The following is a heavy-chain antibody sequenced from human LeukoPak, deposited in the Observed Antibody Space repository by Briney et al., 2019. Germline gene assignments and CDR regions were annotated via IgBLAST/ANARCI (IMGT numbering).Heavy chain of an antibody. V-gene: IGHV1-69*04. CDR1: GGTFINYA. CDR2: VTHLIDRP. CDR3: ASGNGYCSGGSCAGAY. D-gene: IGHD2-15*01. Sequence: SVKVSCKTSGGTFINYAITWVRQGPGQGLEWVGRVTHLIDRPKYAQRFQGRVTISADKSTSTAYMELNSLTSEDTAVYYCASGNGYCSGGSCAGAYWGQGTLVTVSS. J-gene: IGHJ4*03.